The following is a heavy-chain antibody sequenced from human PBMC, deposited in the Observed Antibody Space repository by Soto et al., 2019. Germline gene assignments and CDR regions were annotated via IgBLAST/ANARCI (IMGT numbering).Heavy chain of an antibody. CDR2: ISYSGST. CDR3: ARGRLMLGAKTFFDY. CDR1: GDSVSSGSHF. Sequence: SETLSLTCTVSGDSVSSGSHFWTWIRQHPGKGLEWLGYISYSGSTYYNPSLNPSLKTRLSISIDTSENHFSLHLSSVNAADTGVYYCARGRLMLGAKTFFDYCGPGTMVTVSS. J-gene: IGHJ4*02. V-gene: IGHV4-31*03. D-gene: IGHD1-26*01.